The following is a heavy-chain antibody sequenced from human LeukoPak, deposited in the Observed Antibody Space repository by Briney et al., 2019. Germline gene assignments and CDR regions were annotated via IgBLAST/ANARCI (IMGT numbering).Heavy chain of an antibody. J-gene: IGHJ4*02. CDR2: INPKTGVT. Sequence: ASVKVSCKASGYTFTDYYLHWVRQAPGHGLEWMGWINPKTGVTKYAQNFQGRVTMTRDTSINTAYMEVSRLRSDDTAVFYCARDLAMYSPDLDYWGQGTLVTVSS. V-gene: IGHV1-2*02. D-gene: IGHD1-26*01. CDR3: ARDLAMYSPDLDY. CDR1: GYTFTDYY.